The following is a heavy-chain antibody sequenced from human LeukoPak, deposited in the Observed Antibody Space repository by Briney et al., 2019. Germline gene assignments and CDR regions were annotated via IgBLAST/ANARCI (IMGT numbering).Heavy chain of an antibody. CDR1: GFTFSTHS. CDR2: ISGSSSDI. V-gene: IGHV3-21*01. CDR3: TIDTNYFESIGSSRPALNDY. Sequence: TGGSLRLSCAASGFTFSTHSMNWVRQAPGKGLEWVSSISGSSSDIYYGDSVKGRFTISRDNAKNSLYLQMNSLRVEDTAVYYCTIDTNYFESIGSSRPALNDYWGQGTLVTVSS. D-gene: IGHD3-22*01. J-gene: IGHJ4*02.